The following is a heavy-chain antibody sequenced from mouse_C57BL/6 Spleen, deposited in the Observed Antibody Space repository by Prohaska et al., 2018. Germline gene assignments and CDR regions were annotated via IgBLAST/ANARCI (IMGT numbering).Heavy chain of an antibody. Sequence: TGQGLEWIGEIYPRSGNTYYNDKFKGKATLTADKSSSTAYMELRSLTSEDSAVYFCASWGYPWFAYWGQGTLVTVSA. CDR3: ASWGYPWFAY. V-gene: IGHV1-81*01. CDR2: IYPRSGNT. J-gene: IGHJ3*01. D-gene: IGHD2-2*01.